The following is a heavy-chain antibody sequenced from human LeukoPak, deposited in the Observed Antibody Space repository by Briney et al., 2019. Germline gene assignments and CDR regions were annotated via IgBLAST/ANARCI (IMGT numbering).Heavy chain of an antibody. CDR1: GFTFSSYW. D-gene: IGHD2-15*01. CDR2: IKEDGSPR. J-gene: IGHJ4*02. Sequence: GGSLRLSCAASGFTFSSYWMSWLRQAPEKGREWVANIKEDGSPRYYVDSVKGRFTISRDNTKNSLYLQMNSLRAEDTAVYYCARYCSGASCPEYYFDYWGQGTLVTVSS. CDR3: ARYCSGASCPEYYFDY. V-gene: IGHV3-7*01.